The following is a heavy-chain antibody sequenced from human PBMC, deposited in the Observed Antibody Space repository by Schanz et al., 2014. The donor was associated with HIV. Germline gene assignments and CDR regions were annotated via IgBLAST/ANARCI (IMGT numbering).Heavy chain of an antibody. V-gene: IGHV3-23*04. Sequence: EVHLVESGGGLIKPGRSLRLSCTASGFTFGDYAMSWFRQAPGKGLEWLSTLSGSGDRTYYADSVNGRFTISRDNSKNTLYLQMTTLRTEDTAVYYCAKPEYDSRGNSQSHFDSWGQGTLVTVSS. CDR2: LSGSGDRT. D-gene: IGHD3-22*01. J-gene: IGHJ4*02. CDR3: AKPEYDSRGNSQSHFDS. CDR1: GFTFGDYA.